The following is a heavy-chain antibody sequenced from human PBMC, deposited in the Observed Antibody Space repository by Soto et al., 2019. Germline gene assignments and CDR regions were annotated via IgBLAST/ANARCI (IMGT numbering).Heavy chain of an antibody. Sequence: GASVKVSCKASGYTFTSYGISWVRQAPGQGLEWMGGIIPNFGTANYAQKFQGRVTITADESTSTAYMELSSLRSEDTAVYYCARDDGSGSYYNPPNWFDPWGQGTLVTVSS. J-gene: IGHJ5*02. CDR3: ARDDGSGSYYNPPNWFDP. D-gene: IGHD3-10*01. CDR1: GYTFTSYG. CDR2: IIPNFGTA. V-gene: IGHV1-69*13.